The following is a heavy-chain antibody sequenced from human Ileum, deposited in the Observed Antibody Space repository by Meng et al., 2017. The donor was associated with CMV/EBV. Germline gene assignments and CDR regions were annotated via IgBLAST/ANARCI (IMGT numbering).Heavy chain of an antibody. Sequence: CKASGGNFSSYAISWERQAPGQGLEWMGGIIPIFGTANYAQKFQGRVTITTDESTSTAYMELSSLRSEDTAVYYCATYSSSYNWFDPWGQGTLVTVSS. CDR2: IIPIFGTA. D-gene: IGHD6-6*01. CDR1: GGNFSSYA. V-gene: IGHV1-69*05. J-gene: IGHJ5*02. CDR3: ATYSSSYNWFDP.